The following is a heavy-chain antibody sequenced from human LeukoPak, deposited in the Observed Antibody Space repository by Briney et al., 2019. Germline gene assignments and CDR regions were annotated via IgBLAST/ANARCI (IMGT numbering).Heavy chain of an antibody. CDR1: GGSLASSTYY. V-gene: IGHV4-39*05. J-gene: IGHJ2*01. CDR3: ARHLYYSASAFWYIDL. CDR2: IYYSGST. Sequence: SETPSLTCTVSGGSLASSTYYWGWIRQPPGKGLEWIGSIYYSGSTYYNPSVKSRVTVSLDTSKNEFSLILTSVTAADTAEYYCARHLYYSASAFWYIDLWGRGTLVIVSP. D-gene: IGHD3-10*01.